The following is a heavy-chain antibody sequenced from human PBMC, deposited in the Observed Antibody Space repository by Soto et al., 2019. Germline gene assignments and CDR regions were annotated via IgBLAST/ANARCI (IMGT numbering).Heavy chain of an antibody. V-gene: IGHV3-74*01. CDR2: INSDETTT. J-gene: IGHJ6*02. CDR1: GFTFSSYW. CDR3: ARGLRNYYGVDV. Sequence: EVQLAESGGGLVQPGGSLRLSCAASGFTFSSYWMHWVRQAPGKGLMWVSRINSDETTTGYADSLKGRFTISRDNAKNTLYLQMNSLRVEDTAVYYCARGLRNYYGVDVWGQGTTVTVSS. D-gene: IGHD2-21*01.